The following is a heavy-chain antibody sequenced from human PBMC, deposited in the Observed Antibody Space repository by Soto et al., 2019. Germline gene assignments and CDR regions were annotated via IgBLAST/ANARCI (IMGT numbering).Heavy chain of an antibody. CDR3: AKGQLLHCSSTSCYLGAFDI. J-gene: IGHJ3*02. CDR2: IIPIFGTA. D-gene: IGHD2-2*01. Sequence: SMQVACNASGGPFSSYAISWVRQAPGQGLEGMGGIIPIFGTANYAQKFQGRVTITADESTSTAYMELSSLRSEDTAVYYCAKGQLLHCSSTSCYLGAFDIWGQGTMVTVSS. V-gene: IGHV1-69*13. CDR1: GGPFSSYA.